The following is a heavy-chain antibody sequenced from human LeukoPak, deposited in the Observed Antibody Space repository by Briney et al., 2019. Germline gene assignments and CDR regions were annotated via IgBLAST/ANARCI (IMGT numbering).Heavy chain of an antibody. D-gene: IGHD4-17*01. Sequence: SVKVSCKASGGTFSSYAISWVRQAPGQGLEWMGRIIPILGIANYAQKFQGRVTITSDKSTSTAYMGLSSLRSEDTAVYYCARRMTTVTTNWFDPWGQGTLVTVSS. J-gene: IGHJ5*02. V-gene: IGHV1-69*04. CDR2: IIPILGIA. CDR3: ARRMTTVTTNWFDP. CDR1: GGTFSSYA.